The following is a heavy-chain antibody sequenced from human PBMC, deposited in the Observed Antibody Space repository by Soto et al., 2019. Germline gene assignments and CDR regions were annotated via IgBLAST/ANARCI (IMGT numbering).Heavy chain of an antibody. J-gene: IGHJ4*02. CDR1: GFTFSGSW. CDR3: ARDPGYSSFDH. Sequence: DVQLVESGGGLVQPGGSLRLSCAASGFTFSGSWMSWVRQAPGKGLEFVANITEDGSVKNYVDSVKGRFTISRDNAKNSVYLQMNSLRDEDTAVYYCARDPGYSSFDHWGQGTLVTVSS. V-gene: IGHV3-7*01. D-gene: IGHD5-12*01. CDR2: ITEDGSVK.